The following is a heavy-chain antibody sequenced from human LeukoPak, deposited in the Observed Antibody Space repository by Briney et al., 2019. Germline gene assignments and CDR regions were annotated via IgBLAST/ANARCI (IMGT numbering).Heavy chain of an antibody. CDR2: INHSGST. CDR3: ARGPQQWLRVFDP. D-gene: IGHD6-19*01. CDR1: GGSFSGYC. Sequence: PSETLSLTCAVYGGSFSGYCWSWIRQPPGKGLEWIGEINHSGSTNYNPSLKSRVTISVDTSKNQFSLKLSSVTAADTAVYYCARGPQQWLRVFDPLGQGTLVTVSS. V-gene: IGHV4-34*01. J-gene: IGHJ5*02.